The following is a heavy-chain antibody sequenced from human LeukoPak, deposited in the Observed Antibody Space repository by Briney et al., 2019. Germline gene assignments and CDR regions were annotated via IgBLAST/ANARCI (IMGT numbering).Heavy chain of an antibody. Sequence: SETLSLTCAVYGGSFSGYYWSWIRQPPGEGLEWIGEINHSGSTNYNPSLKSRVTISVDTSKNQFSLKLSSVTAADTAVYYCARAGYNSGWYLRYYYYMDVWGKGTTVTISS. CDR1: GGSFSGYY. CDR2: INHSGST. D-gene: IGHD6-19*01. V-gene: IGHV4-34*01. J-gene: IGHJ6*03. CDR3: ARAGYNSGWYLRYYYYMDV.